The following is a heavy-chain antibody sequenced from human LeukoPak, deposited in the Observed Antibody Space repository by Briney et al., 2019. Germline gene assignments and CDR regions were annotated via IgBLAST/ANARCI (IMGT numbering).Heavy chain of an antibody. V-gene: IGHV4-30-4*01. Sequence: SETLSLTCTVSGGSISSGDYYWSWIRQPPGKGLEWIGYIYYSGSTYYNPSLKSRVTISVDTSENQFSLKLSSVTAADTAVYYCARVRYSYGYSLLGPDAFDIWGQGTMVTVSS. CDR1: GGSISSGDYY. D-gene: IGHD5-18*01. CDR3: ARVRYSYGYSLLGPDAFDI. CDR2: IYYSGST. J-gene: IGHJ3*02.